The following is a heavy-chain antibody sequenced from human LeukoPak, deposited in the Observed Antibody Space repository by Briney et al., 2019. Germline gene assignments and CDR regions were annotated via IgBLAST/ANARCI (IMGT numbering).Heavy chain of an antibody. CDR3: ARGLPVPSRSWYPFDP. V-gene: IGHV1-18*01. D-gene: IGHD6-13*01. Sequence: ASVKVSCKASGYIFFNYGINWVRQAPGQSLEWMGWISPNNGNTDFAQNFQDRVTMTTDASTSTVYMELRSLRSDDTAMYYCARGLPVPSRSWYPFDPWGQGTLVTVSS. CDR2: ISPNNGNT. CDR1: GYIFFNYG. J-gene: IGHJ5*02.